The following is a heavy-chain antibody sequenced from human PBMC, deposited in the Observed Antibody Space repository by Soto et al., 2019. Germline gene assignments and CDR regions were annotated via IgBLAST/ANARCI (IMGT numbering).Heavy chain of an antibody. CDR3: ARVSNFLGISY. CDR2: IYYSGST. J-gene: IGHJ4*02. D-gene: IGHD7-27*01. CDR1: GGSISSYY. Sequence: XGTLSLTCTVSGGSISSYYWSWIRQPPGKGLEWIGYIYYSGSTNYNPSLKSRVTISVDTSKNQFSLKLSSVTAADTAVYYCARVSNFLGISYWGQGTLVTVSS. V-gene: IGHV4-59*01.